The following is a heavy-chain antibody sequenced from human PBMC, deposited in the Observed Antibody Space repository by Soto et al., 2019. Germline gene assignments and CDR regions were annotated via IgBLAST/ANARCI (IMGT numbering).Heavy chain of an antibody. Sequence: XSVKVSCKASVYTFTSYAMHWVRQAPGQRLEWMGWINAGNGNTKYSQKFQGRVTITRDTSASTAYMELSSLRSEDTAVYYCARSGRISSWYIGYWGQGTLVTVSS. J-gene: IGHJ4*02. CDR3: ARSGRISSWYIGY. V-gene: IGHV1-3*01. CDR1: VYTFTSYA. CDR2: INAGNGNT. D-gene: IGHD6-13*01.